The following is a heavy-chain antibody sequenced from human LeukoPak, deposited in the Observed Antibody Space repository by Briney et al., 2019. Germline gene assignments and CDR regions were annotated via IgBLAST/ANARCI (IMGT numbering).Heavy chain of an antibody. D-gene: IGHD2-21*01. CDR3: VRTPRD. Sequence: GRSLRLSCAASGFTFSSYGMHWVRQAPGKGLEWVAVISYDGSNKYYADSVKGRFTISRDNSKNTLYLQMNSLRAEDTAVYYCVRTPRDWGQGILVTVSS. CDR1: GFTFSSYG. V-gene: IGHV3-30*03. J-gene: IGHJ4*02. CDR2: ISYDGSNK.